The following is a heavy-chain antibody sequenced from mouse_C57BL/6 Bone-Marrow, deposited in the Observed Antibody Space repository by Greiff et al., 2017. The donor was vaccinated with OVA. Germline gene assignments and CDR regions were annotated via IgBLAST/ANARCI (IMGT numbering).Heavy chain of an antibody. CDR3: TTRYNYWFAY. CDR1: GFNIKDDY. D-gene: IGHD1-3*01. V-gene: IGHV14-4*01. Sequence: EVQLQQSGAELVRPGASVKLSCTASGFNIKDDYMHWVKQRPEQGLEWIGWIDPENGATEYASKFQGKATITADTSSNTAYLQLSSLTSEDTAVYYCTTRYNYWFAYWGQGTLVTVSA. CDR2: IDPENGAT. J-gene: IGHJ3*01.